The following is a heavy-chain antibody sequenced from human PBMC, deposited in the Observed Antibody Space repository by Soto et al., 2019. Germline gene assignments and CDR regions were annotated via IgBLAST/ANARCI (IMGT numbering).Heavy chain of an antibody. CDR3: ARWGYYDILTGYAAKDAFDI. J-gene: IGHJ3*02. CDR1: GFTVSSNY. D-gene: IGHD3-9*01. Sequence: GGSLRLSCAASGFTVSSNYMSWVRQAPGKGLEWVSVIYSGGSTFYADSVKGRFTISRDNSKNTLYLQMNSLRAEDTAVYYCARWGYYDILTGYAAKDAFDIWGQGTMVTVSS. CDR2: IYSGGST. V-gene: IGHV3-66*01.